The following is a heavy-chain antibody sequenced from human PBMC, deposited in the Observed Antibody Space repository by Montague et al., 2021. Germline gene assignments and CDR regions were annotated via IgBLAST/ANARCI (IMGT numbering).Heavy chain of an antibody. D-gene: IGHD5-24*01. CDR2: TYYRTKWYN. Sequence: CAISGDSVSSNDATWNWIWQSPSRGLEWLGRTYYRTKWYNEYAISVKSRITVNPDTSKNQFSLLLNSVTPEDTAVYYCARGWQKRFDPWGQGTLVTVPS. V-gene: IGHV6-1*01. CDR1: GDSVSSNDAT. CDR3: ARGWQKRFDP. J-gene: IGHJ5*02.